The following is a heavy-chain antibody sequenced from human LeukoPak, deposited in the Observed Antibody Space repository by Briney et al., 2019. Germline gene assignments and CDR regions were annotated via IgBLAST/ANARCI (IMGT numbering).Heavy chain of an antibody. V-gene: IGHV3-23*01. CDR1: GFTFSSYA. D-gene: IGHD6-6*01. J-gene: IGHJ4*02. CDR2: ISGSGGST. Sequence: GGSLRLSCAASGFTFSSYAMSWVRQAPGRGLEWVSTISGSGGSTYFADSVKGRFAISRETSKNTVFLQMNSLRAEDTAVYYCAKDRVGYSSSSFDYWGQGTLVTVSS. CDR3: AKDRVGYSSSSFDY.